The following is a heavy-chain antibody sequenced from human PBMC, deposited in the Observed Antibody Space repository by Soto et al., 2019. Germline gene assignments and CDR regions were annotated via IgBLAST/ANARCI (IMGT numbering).Heavy chain of an antibody. V-gene: IGHV1-69*13. CDR2: IIPMFATT. CDR1: GGTFSDYA. D-gene: IGHD6-13*01. J-gene: IGHJ6*02. Sequence: ASLKVSCKAAGGTFSDYALSWVRQAPGQGLEWMGGIIPMFATTNYAQKFQGRVTITADDSATTAHMELSSLKSEDTAVYYCARGRGIGFSSTWNIYWYYNMDVWGQGTTVTVSS. CDR3: ARGRGIGFSSTWNIYWYYNMDV.